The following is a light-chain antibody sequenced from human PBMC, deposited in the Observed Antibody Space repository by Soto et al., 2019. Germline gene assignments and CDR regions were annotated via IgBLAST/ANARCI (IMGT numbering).Light chain of an antibody. J-gene: IGKJ1*01. CDR3: HEYNTWPWT. CDR2: SAS. V-gene: IGKV3-15*01. CDR1: QSLNSN. Sequence: ETGLTQSPATLSVSPGERVTLSCRASQSLNSNLAWYQQKLGQAPRVLIYSASTRATGVPARFSGSGSGTEFILTITSLQSEDFGLYYCHEYNTWPWTFGQGTKVDIK.